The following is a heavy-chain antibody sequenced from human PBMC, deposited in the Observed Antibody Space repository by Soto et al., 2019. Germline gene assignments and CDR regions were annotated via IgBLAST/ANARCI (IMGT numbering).Heavy chain of an antibody. V-gene: IGHV4-59*01. CDR3: ARVYEGLSETYVNY. J-gene: IGHJ4*01. CDR1: GGSINSNY. CDR2: IFHGAST. D-gene: IGHD3-16*01. Sequence: SETLSLTCTVSGGSINSNYWSWIRQPPGKGLEWIGYIFHGASTKYNPSLGGRVTMSIDTSKSQFSLSLTSVTAADTAVYYCARVYEGLSETYVNYWRDGLQVTV.